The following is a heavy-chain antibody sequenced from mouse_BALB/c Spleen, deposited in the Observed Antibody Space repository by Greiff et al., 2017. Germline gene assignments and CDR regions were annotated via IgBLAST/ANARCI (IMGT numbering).Heavy chain of an antibody. CDR2: IWRGGST. D-gene: IGHD1-1*01. V-gene: IGHV2-5-1*01. CDR1: GFSLTSYG. CDR3: AADYYGYGYFDV. J-gene: IGHJ1*01. Sequence: VQLQESGPSLVQPSQSLSITCTASGFSLTSYGVHWVRQSPGKGLEWLGVIWRGGSTDYNAAFMSRLSITKDNSKSQVFFKMNSLQADDTAIYYCAADYYGYGYFDVWGAGTTVTVSS.